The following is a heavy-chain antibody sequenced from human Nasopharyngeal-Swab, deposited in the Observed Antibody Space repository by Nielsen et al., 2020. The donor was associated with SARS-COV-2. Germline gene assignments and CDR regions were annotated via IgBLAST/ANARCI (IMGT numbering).Heavy chain of an antibody. V-gene: IGHV3-73*01. CDR1: GGTISGYA. CDR2: IRSKANSHAT. CDR3: ARGPPYSGRYWDALDI. D-gene: IGHD1-26*01. J-gene: IGHJ3*02. Sequence: GSLSLTCTASGGTISGYAMHWVRQPPGKGLEWVGRIRSKANSHATASAASVKGKFTISRDDSKNTAYMQMNSLKTEDTAVYYWARGPPYSGRYWDALDIWGQGTMVTVSS.